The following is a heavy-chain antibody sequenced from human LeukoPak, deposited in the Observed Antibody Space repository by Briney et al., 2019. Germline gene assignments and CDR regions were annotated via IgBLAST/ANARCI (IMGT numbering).Heavy chain of an antibody. CDR1: GFTSSTYA. CDR2: ISYDGSNK. Sequence: GGSLRLSCAASGFTSSTYAMHWVLQAPGKGLEWVAVISYDGSNKYHADSVKGRFTISRDNSKNTLYLQLNSLRAEDTAVYYCARSLVVGATYPYHWGQGTLVTVSS. CDR3: ARSLVVGATYPYH. V-gene: IGHV3-30*04. J-gene: IGHJ5*02. D-gene: IGHD1-26*01.